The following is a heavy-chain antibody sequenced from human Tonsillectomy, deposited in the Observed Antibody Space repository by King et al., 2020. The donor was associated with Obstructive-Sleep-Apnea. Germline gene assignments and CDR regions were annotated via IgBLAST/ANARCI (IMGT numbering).Heavy chain of an antibody. CDR3: ARADSSGYYNWVY. CDR2: SYHSGST. J-gene: IGHJ4*02. CDR1: DYSISSVYY. V-gene: IGHV4-38-2*02. Sequence: QLQESGPGLLKPSETLSLTCTVSDYSISSVYYWGWIRQPPGKGLEWIGSSYHSGSTYYNPSLKSRVTISVDTSKNQFSLKLSSVTAADTAVYYCARADSSGYYNWVYWGQGTLVTVSS. D-gene: IGHD3-22*01.